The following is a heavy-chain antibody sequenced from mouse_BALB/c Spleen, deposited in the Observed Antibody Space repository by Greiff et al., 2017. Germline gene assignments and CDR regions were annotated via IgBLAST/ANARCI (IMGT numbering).Heavy chain of an antibody. CDR3: ARFPTARATGFAY. J-gene: IGHJ3*01. CDR2: ISYSGST. CDR1: GDSITSGY. D-gene: IGHD3-2*01. V-gene: IGHV3-8*02. Sequence: EVQLQQSGPSLVKPSQTLSLTCSVTGDSITSGYWNWIRKFPGNKLEYMGYISYSGSTYYNPSLKSRISITRDTSKNQYYLQLNSVTTEDTATYYCARFPTARATGFAYWGQGTLVTVSA.